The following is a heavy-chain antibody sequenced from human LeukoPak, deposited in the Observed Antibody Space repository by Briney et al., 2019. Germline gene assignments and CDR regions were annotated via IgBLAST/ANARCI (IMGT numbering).Heavy chain of an antibody. V-gene: IGHV4-39*07. J-gene: IGHJ6*03. D-gene: IGHD2-15*01. CDR1: GGSISSSSYY. CDR3: ARSPPDWNCSGGSCNNYYYYMDV. CDR2: IYYSGST. Sequence: SETLSLTCTVSGGSISSSSYYWGWIRQPPGKGLEWIRSIYYSGSTYYNPSLKSRVTVSVDTSKNQFSLKQSSVTAADTAVYYCARSPPDWNCSGGSCNNYYYYMDVWGKGTTVTVSS.